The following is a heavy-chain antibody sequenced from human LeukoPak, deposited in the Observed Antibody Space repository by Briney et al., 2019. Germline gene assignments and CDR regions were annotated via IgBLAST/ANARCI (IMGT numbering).Heavy chain of an antibody. CDR3: ARGGVVTGTKYALEY. Sequence: GSLRLSCTASGFIFSYYAMHWVRQPPGKGLEWVAIISYDGTDENFADFVEGRFTISRDNSMNTQYLQMNSLRHEDTAVYFCARGGVVTGTKYALEYWGQGTLVTASS. J-gene: IGHJ4*02. CDR2: ISYDGTDE. V-gene: IGHV3-30*01. D-gene: IGHD1-7*01. CDR1: GFIFSYYA.